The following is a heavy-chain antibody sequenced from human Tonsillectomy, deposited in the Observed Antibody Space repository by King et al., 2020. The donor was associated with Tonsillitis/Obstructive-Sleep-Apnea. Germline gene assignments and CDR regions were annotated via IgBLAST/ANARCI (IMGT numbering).Heavy chain of an antibody. Sequence: VQLVESGGGLVQPGGSLRLSCAASGFTFSNYEMNWVRQAPGKGLEWVSYISSSGSTIYYADSVKGRFTISRENAKNSLYLQMNSRRSKDAAVYYFAWDQAYCSRDCYSGYFYSWGQGTLVTVSS. CDR3: AWDQAYCSRDCYSGYFYS. CDR1: GFTFSNYE. D-gene: IGHD2-21*01. J-gene: IGHJ4*02. CDR2: ISSSGSTI. V-gene: IGHV3-48*03.